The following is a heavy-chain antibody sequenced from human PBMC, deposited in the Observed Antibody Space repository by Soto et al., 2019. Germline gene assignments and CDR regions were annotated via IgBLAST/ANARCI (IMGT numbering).Heavy chain of an antibody. J-gene: IGHJ4*02. CDR3: ATHGPLWFGEFNFDY. Sequence: GGSLRLSCAASGFTFRSYAMSWVRQAPGKGLEWVSAISGSGGSTYYADSVKGRFTISRDNSKNTLYLQMNSLRAEDTAVYYCATHGPLWFGEFNFDYWGQGTLVTVSS. CDR1: GFTFRSYA. V-gene: IGHV3-23*01. CDR2: ISGSGGST. D-gene: IGHD3-10*01.